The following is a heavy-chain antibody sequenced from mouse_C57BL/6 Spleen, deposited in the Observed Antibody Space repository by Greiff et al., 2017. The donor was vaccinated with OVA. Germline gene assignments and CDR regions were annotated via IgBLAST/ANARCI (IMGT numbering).Heavy chain of an antibody. V-gene: IGHV3-6*01. CDR1: GYSITSGYY. D-gene: IGHD1-1*01. J-gene: IGHJ1*03. CDR3: ARDLRYWYFDV. CDR2: ISYDGSN. Sequence: EVKLVESGPGLVKPSQSLSLTCSVTGYSITSGYYWNWIRQFPGNKLEWMGYISYDGSNNYNPSLKNRISITRDTSKNQFFLKLNSVTTEDTATYYCARDLRYWYFDVWGTGTTVTVSS.